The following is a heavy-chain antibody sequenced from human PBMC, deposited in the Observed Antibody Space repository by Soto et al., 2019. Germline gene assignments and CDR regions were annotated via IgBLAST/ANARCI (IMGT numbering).Heavy chain of an antibody. D-gene: IGHD6-19*01. CDR1: GYTFTSYG. CDR3: ARVLLQWLVSEFDY. J-gene: IGHJ4*02. CDR2: ISAYNGNT. Sequence: SVKVSCKASGYTFTSYGISWVRQAPGQGLEWMGWISAYNGNTNYAQKLQGRVTMTTDTSTSTAYMELRSLRSDDTAVYYCARVLLQWLVSEFDYWGQGTLVTVSS. V-gene: IGHV1-18*04.